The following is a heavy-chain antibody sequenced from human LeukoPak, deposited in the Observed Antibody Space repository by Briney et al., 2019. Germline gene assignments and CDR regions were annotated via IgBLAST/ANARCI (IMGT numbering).Heavy chain of an antibody. Sequence: GGSLRLSCAASGFTFSSYWMHWVRQAPGKGLVWVPRINTDGSSTSYADSVKGRFTISRDNAKNTLYLQMNSLRAEDTAVYYCARGLEYQLLSYFQHWGQGTLVTVSS. CDR1: GFTFSSYW. J-gene: IGHJ1*01. CDR2: INTDGSST. CDR3: ARGLEYQLLSYFQH. D-gene: IGHD2-2*01. V-gene: IGHV3-74*01.